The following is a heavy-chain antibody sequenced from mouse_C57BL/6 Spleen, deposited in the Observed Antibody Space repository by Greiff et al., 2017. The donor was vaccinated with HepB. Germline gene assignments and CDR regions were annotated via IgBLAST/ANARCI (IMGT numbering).Heavy chain of an antibody. CDR3: ARSTEVSYGSRGVYFDY. V-gene: IGHV14-3*01. Sequence: EVQLQQSVAELVRPGASVKLSCTASGFNIKNTYMHWVKQRPEQGLEWIGRIDPANGDTKYAPKFKGKATITADTSSNTAYLQLSSLTSEDTAIYYCARSTEVSYGSRGVYFDYWGKATTLTVSS. CDR1: GFNIKNTY. CDR2: IDPANGDT. D-gene: IGHD1-1*01. J-gene: IGHJ2*01.